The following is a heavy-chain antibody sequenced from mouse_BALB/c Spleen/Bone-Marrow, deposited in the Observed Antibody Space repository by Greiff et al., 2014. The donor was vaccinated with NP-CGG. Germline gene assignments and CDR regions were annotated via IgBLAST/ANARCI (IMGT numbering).Heavy chain of an antibody. D-gene: IGHD2-1*01. CDR2: ISYSGST. CDR1: GDSITSGY. CDR3: AKKGIYYGLLYWYFDV. Sequence: VQLQQPGPSLVKPSQTLSLTCSVTGDSITSGYWNWIRKFPGNKLEYMGYISYSGSTYYNPSLKSRISITRDTSKNQYYLQLNSVTTEDTATYYCAKKGIYYGLLYWYFDVWGAGTTVTVSS. V-gene: IGHV3-8*02. J-gene: IGHJ1*01.